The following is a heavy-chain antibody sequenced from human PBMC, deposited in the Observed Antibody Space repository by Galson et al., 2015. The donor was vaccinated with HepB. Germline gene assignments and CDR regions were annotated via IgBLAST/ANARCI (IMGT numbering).Heavy chain of an antibody. Sequence: SVKVSCKASGYTFTSYAMHWVRQAPGQRLEWMGWINAGNGNTKYSQKFQGRVTITRDTSASTAYMELSSLRSEDTAVYYCARGPRGDSSGYYFFGFDYWGQGTLVTVSS. CDR1: GYTFTSYA. CDR3: ARGPRGDSSGYYFFGFDY. V-gene: IGHV1-3*01. D-gene: IGHD3-22*01. J-gene: IGHJ4*02. CDR2: INAGNGNT.